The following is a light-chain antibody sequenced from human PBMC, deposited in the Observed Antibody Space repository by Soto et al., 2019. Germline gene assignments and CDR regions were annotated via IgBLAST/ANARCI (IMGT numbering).Light chain of an antibody. CDR3: KQYGSSPST. Sequence: EIVLTQSPGTLSLSPGEGATLSCRASQSVSSSYLAWYQQSPGQAPRLLIYGASTRATDIPDRFSGSGSGTDFTLTIGRLEPEDFAVYYCKQYGSSPSTFGQGTRLEIK. CDR1: QSVSSSY. CDR2: GAS. V-gene: IGKV3-20*01. J-gene: IGKJ5*01.